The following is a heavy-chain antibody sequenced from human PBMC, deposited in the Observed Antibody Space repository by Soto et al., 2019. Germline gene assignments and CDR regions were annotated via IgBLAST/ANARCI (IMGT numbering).Heavy chain of an antibody. CDR2: ISSRSRSI. J-gene: IGHJ4*02. Sequence: EVQLVESGGGLVKPGGSLRLSCAASGFTFSSYSMHWVRQAPGKGLEWVSSISSRSRSIYYADSQKGRFTISRDNTKSSLYLQMNNLRAEDTAVYYCARDRGAYEGLVPYSFDHWGQGTLVTVSS. V-gene: IGHV3-21*01. D-gene: IGHD5-12*01. CDR3: ARDRGAYEGLVPYSFDH. CDR1: GFTFSSYS.